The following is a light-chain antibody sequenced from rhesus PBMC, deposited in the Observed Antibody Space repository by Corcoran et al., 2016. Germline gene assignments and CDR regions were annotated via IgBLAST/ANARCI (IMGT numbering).Light chain of an antibody. Sequence: DIQMTQPPSSLSASVGDTVIITCRASQGISSWLAWYQQKPGKAPKLLSYKASSVQSGVPSRFSGSGSVTDFTLTFSSLQSEDFATYSCHQYSSRRTFGQVTKVEIK. CDR3: HQYSSRRT. J-gene: IGKJ1*01. V-gene: IGKV1-22*01. CDR1: QGISSW. CDR2: KAS.